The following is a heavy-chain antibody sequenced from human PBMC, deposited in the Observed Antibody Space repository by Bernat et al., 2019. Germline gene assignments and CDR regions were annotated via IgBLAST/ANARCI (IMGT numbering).Heavy chain of an antibody. CDR3: AKAPLGSCGGVICYYFDY. D-gene: IGHD2-15*01. CDR1: GFTFNTYA. CDR2: ITSGVGNA. J-gene: IGHJ4*02. Sequence: EVQLLQSGGGLVQPGGSLRLSCVASGFTFNTYAMNWVRQAPGKGLEWVSSITSGVGNAYYANTVKGRLTSSRDASKNTLYLQMNNLRAEDAAVYYCAKAPLGSCGGVICYYFDYWGQGALVTVSS. V-gene: IGHV3-23*01.